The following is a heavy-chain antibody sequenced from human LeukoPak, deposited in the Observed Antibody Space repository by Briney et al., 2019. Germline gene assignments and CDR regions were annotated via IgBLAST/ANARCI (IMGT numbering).Heavy chain of an antibody. J-gene: IGHJ4*02. D-gene: IGHD3-22*01. Sequence: ASVNLSCKASGYTFTSYGNSWVRQPPGHGLEWMGWISAYNGNTNYAQKLQGRVTMTTDTSTSTAYMELRSLRSDDTAVYYCARIDGSGYFDYWGQGTLVTVSS. V-gene: IGHV1-18*01. CDR2: ISAYNGNT. CDR1: GYTFTSYG. CDR3: ARIDGSGYFDY.